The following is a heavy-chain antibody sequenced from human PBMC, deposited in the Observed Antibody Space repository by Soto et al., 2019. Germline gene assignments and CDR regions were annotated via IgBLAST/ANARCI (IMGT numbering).Heavy chain of an antibody. J-gene: IGHJ4*02. V-gene: IGHV3-7*01. CDR3: ARDDVLRFLEWFHPGDY. CDR1: GFTFSSYW. Sequence: PGGSLRLSCAASGFTFSSYWMSWVRQAPGKGLEWVANIKQDGSEKYYVDSVKGRFTISRDNAKNSLYPQMNSLRAEDTAVYYCARDDVLRFLEWFHPGDYWGQGTLVTVSS. CDR2: IKQDGSEK. D-gene: IGHD3-3*01.